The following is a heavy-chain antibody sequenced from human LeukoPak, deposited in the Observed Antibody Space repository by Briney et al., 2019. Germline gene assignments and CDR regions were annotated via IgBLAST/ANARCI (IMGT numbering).Heavy chain of an antibody. CDR1: GFTFSSYA. CDR2: ISYDGSNK. D-gene: IGHD6-19*01. V-gene: IGHV3-30*04. CDR3: ARESGDAVAGNDY. Sequence: GGSLRLSCAASGFTFSSYAMHWVRQAPGKGLEWVAVISYDGSNKYYADSVKGRFTISRDNSKNTLYLRMNSLRAEDTAVYYCARESGDAVAGNDYWGQGTLVTVSS. J-gene: IGHJ4*02.